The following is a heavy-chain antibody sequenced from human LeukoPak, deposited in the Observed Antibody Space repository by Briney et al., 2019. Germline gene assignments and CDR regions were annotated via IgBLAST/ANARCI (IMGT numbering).Heavy chain of an antibody. Sequence: GGSLRLSCAASGFTFSDYYMSWIRQAPGKGLEWVSYISSSGSTIYYADSVKGRFTISRDNAKNSLYLQMNSLRAEDTAVYYCARLSGYSYGWVYYYYGMDVWGQGTTVTVSS. CDR2: ISSSGSTI. CDR1: GFTFSDYY. V-gene: IGHV3-11*01. D-gene: IGHD5-18*01. CDR3: ARLSGYSYGWVYYYYGMDV. J-gene: IGHJ6*02.